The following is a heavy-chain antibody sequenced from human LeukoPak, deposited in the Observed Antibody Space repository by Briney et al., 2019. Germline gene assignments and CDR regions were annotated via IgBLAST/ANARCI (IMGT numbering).Heavy chain of an antibody. J-gene: IGHJ4*02. Sequence: GGSLRLSCAASGFTFSSYAMHWVRQAPGKGLEYVSAISSNGGSTYYANSVKGRFTISRDNSKNTLYLQMGSLRAEDTAVYYCAKGYYDSSGYYWDYFDYWGQGTLVTVSS. CDR3: AKGYYDSSGYYWDYFDY. CDR2: ISSNGGST. D-gene: IGHD3-22*01. CDR1: GFTFSSYA. V-gene: IGHV3-64*01.